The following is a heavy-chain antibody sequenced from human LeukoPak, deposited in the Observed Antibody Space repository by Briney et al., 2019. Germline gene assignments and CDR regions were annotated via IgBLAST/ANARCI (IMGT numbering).Heavy chain of an antibody. V-gene: IGHV1-18*01. CDR2: ISACNGNT. J-gene: IGHJ1*01. Sequence: ASVKVSCKASGYTFTSYGISWVRQAPGQGLEWMGWISACNGNTNYAQKFQGRVTMTTDTSTSTAYMELRSLRSDDTAAYYCARDAFLTGYSSGWYSHFQHWGQGTLVTVSS. D-gene: IGHD6-19*01. CDR1: GYTFTSYG. CDR3: ARDAFLTGYSSGWYSHFQH.